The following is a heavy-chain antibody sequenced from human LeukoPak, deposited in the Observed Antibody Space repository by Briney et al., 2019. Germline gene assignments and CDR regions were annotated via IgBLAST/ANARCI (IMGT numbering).Heavy chain of an antibody. CDR2: ISGSGGST. CDR1: GFTFSSYA. CDR3: AKLSEPGELPRGGHYFDY. D-gene: IGHD1-26*01. J-gene: IGHJ4*02. V-gene: IGHV3-23*01. Sequence: GGSLRLSCAASGFTFSSYAMSWVRQAPGKGLEWVSAISGSGGSTYYADSVKGRFTISRDNSKNTLYLQMNSLRAEDTAVYYCAKLSEPGELPRGGHYFDYWGQGTLVTVSS.